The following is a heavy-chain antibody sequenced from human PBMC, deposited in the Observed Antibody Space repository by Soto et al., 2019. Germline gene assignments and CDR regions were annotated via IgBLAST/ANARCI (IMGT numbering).Heavy chain of an antibody. Sequence: GGSLRLSCAASGFTFSNYWIHRVRQVPGEGLVWVSSINNDGSRTWYADSVRGRIAMSRDNARNLVSLQMNSLRAEDTAVYYCGTTFEYWGQGALVTVSS. J-gene: IGHJ4*02. CDR2: INNDGSRT. CDR3: GTTFEY. D-gene: IGHD1-26*01. V-gene: IGHV3-74*01. CDR1: GFTFSNYW.